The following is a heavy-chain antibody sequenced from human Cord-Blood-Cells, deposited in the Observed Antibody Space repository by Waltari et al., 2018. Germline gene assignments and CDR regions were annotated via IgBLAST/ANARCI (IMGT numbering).Heavy chain of an antibody. J-gene: IGHJ4*02. D-gene: IGHD5-12*01. Sequence: QVPLQESGPGLVKPSETLSLTCTVSGGSISSYYWSWIRQPPGKGLEWIVYIYYSGSTNYNPSLKSRVTISLDTSKNQFSLKLSSVTAADTAVYYCAGLAAGYSGYDFDYWGQGTLVTVSS. CDR2: IYYSGST. CDR1: GGSISSYY. V-gene: IGHV4-59*01. CDR3: AGLAAGYSGYDFDY.